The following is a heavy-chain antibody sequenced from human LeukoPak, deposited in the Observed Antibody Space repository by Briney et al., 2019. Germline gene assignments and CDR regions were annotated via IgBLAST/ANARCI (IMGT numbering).Heavy chain of an antibody. Sequence: PGGSLRLPCAASGFTFSDYYMSWIRQAPGKGLEWVSYISSSGSTIYYADSVKGRFTISRDNAKNSLYLQMNSLRAEDTAVYYCARDRYDSSGYYYPPMPHFDYWGQGTLVTVSS. V-gene: IGHV3-11*04. CDR1: GFTFSDYY. J-gene: IGHJ4*02. CDR2: ISSSGSTI. D-gene: IGHD3-22*01. CDR3: ARDRYDSSGYYYPPMPHFDY.